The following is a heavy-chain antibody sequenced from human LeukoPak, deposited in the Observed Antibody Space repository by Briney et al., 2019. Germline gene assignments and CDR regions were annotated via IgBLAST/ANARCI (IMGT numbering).Heavy chain of an antibody. CDR2: ISWDGASA. V-gene: IGHV3-43D*03. CDR1: GFTFDEYA. D-gene: IGHD4-17*01. Sequence: GGSLRLSCAASGFTFDEYAMHWVRQAPGKGLEWVSLISWDGASAYYADSVKGRFTISRDNSKNTLYLQMNSLRAEDTAVYYCAKDSGDYGDYNYYYYYMDVWGKGTTVTVSS. J-gene: IGHJ6*03. CDR3: AKDSGDYGDYNYYYYYMDV.